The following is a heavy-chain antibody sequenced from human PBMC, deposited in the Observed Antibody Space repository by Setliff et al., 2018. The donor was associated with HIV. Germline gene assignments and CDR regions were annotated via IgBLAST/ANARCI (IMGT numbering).Heavy chain of an antibody. Sequence: GASVKVSCKASGYTFTDFYIHWMRQAPGQGLAWLGRIDPKSGVANYLKKFQGRVIMTRDTSTNTAYMELIRPRFDDTAVYFCARAHFLVAMTRNWFDPWGQGTLVTVSS. CDR1: GYTFTDFY. CDR3: ARAHFLVAMTRNWFDP. V-gene: IGHV1-2*06. CDR2: IDPKSGVA. D-gene: IGHD5-12*01. J-gene: IGHJ5*02.